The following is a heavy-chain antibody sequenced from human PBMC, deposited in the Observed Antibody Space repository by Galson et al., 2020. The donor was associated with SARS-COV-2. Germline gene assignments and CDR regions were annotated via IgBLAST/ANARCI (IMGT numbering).Heavy chain of an antibody. V-gene: IGHV2-70*01. CDR1: GFSLSTSGMC. J-gene: IGHJ4*02. D-gene: IGHD3-9*01. CDR3: ARTNYDILTGYYIPFDY. CDR2: IDWDDDK. Sequence: SGPTLVKPTQTLTLTCTFSGFSLSTSGMCVRWIRQPPGKALEWLALIDWDDDKYYSTSRKTRLTISKDTSKNQVVLTMTNMDPVDTAMYYCARTNYDILTGYYIPFDYWGQGTLVTVSS.